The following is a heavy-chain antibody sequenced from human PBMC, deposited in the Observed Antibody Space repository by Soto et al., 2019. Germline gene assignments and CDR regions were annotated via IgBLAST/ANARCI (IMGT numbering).Heavy chain of an antibody. CDR3: ARDLFSDRDLGGLDP. Sequence: EVQLVESGGGLIQPGGSLRLSCAASGFTVSSNYMSWVRQSPGKELEWVSVIHSGGSTYYADSVKGRFTISSDNLKNTLYLQMNTLIADDSAVYYCARDLFSDRDLGGLDPWGQGTLITVSS. CDR1: GFTVSSNY. CDR2: IHSGGST. D-gene: IGHD3-22*01. V-gene: IGHV3-53*01. J-gene: IGHJ5*02.